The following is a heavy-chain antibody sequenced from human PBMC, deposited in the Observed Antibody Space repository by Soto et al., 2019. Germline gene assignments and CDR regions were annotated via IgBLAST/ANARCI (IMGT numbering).Heavy chain of an antibody. CDR1: GFPFTTYG. CDR2: ISYDGSNK. V-gene: IGHV3-30*03. J-gene: IGHJ4*02. Sequence: QVPLVESGGGVVQPGTSLRLSCAASGFPFTTYGMHWVREAPTKGLDWVAVISYDGSNKYYADSVRGRFTISRDNAKNTLYLQMKSLRPEDTALYYCVRGQYYFDCRGQGTLVTVSS. CDR3: VRGQYYFDC. D-gene: IGHD3-10*01.